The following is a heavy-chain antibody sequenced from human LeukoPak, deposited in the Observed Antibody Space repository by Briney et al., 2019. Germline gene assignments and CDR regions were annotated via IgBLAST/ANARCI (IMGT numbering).Heavy chain of an antibody. CDR2: ISSSSSYI. J-gene: IGHJ5*02. Sequence: PGGSLSLSCAASGFTFSSYSMNWVRQAPGKGLEWVSSISSSSSYIYYADSVKGRFTISRDNAKNSLYLQMNSLRAEDTAVYYCASDYDFWSGYPGPWGQGTLVTVSS. D-gene: IGHD3-3*01. CDR3: ASDYDFWSGYPGP. CDR1: GFTFSSYS. V-gene: IGHV3-21*01.